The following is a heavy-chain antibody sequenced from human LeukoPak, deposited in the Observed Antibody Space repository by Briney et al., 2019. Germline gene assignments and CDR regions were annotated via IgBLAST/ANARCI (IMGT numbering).Heavy chain of an antibody. D-gene: IGHD1-26*01. CDR3: ARRNFLVGATLGFDY. V-gene: IGHV4-39*01. CDR1: GGSISSSSYY. Sequence: TPSETLSLTCTVSGGSISSSSYYWGWIRQPPGKGLEWIGSIYYSGSTYYNPSLKSRVTISVDTSKNQFSLKLSSVTAADTAVYYCARRNFLVGATLGFDYWGQGTLVTVSS. CDR2: IYYSGST. J-gene: IGHJ4*02.